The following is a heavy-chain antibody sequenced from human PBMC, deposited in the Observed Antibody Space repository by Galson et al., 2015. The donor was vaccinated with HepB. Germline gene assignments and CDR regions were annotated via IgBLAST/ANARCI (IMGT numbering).Heavy chain of an antibody. CDR1: GYTFTSYG. Sequence: SVKVSCKASGYTFTSYGISWVRQAPGQGLEWMGWISVHNGNTKYAQNLQGRVTMTTDTSTSTAYLELKSLRSDDTAVYYCARGRPYYDFWSGSPYYFDYWGQGILVTVSS. CDR2: ISVHNGNT. V-gene: IGHV1-18*01. CDR3: ARGRPYYDFWSGSPYYFDY. J-gene: IGHJ4*02. D-gene: IGHD3-3*01.